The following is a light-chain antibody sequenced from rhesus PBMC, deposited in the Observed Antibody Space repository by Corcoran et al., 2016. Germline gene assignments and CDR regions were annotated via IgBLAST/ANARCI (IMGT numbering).Light chain of an antibody. CDR2: EAS. Sequence: DIQMTQSPSSLSASVGDRVTITCRASQGITNDLAWYQQKPGETPKLLLYEASSLQSGIPSRFSGSVSGTDFTLTISSLQYEDFATYYCQHYYSTPYSFGQGTKVEIK. V-gene: IGKV1-25*01. CDR3: QHYYSTPYS. CDR1: QGITND. J-gene: IGKJ2*01.